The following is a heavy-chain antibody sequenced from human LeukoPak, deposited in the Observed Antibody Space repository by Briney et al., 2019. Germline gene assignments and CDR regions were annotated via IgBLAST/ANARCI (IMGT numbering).Heavy chain of an antibody. CDR1: GFTFDDYA. V-gene: IGHV3-9*01. D-gene: IGHD2-15*01. J-gene: IGHJ4*02. CDR3: AKEDCSGATCYSGH. Sequence: PGGSLRLSCAASGFTFDDYAMHWVRQAPGKGLEWVSGISWSSGSIDYADSVKGRFTISRDNAKNSLYLQMINLRTEDTALYYCAKEDCSGATCYSGHWGQGTLVTVSS. CDR2: ISWSSGSI.